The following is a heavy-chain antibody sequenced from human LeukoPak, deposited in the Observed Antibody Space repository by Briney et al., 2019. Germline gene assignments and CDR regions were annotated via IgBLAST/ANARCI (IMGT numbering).Heavy chain of an antibody. CDR3: AKGSGSYSRNGPGY. CDR2: IYSGGST. V-gene: IGHV3-53*05. J-gene: IGHJ4*02. Sequence: GGSLRLSCAASGFTVSSNYMSWVRQAPGKGLEWVSVIYSGGSTYYADSVKGRFTISRDNSKNTLYLQMNSLRAEDTAVHYCAKGSGSYSRNGPGYWGQGTLVTVSS. CDR1: GFTVSSNY. D-gene: IGHD1-26*01.